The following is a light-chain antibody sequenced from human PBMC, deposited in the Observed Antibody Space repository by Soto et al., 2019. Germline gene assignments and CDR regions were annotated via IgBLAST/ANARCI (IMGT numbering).Light chain of an antibody. CDR2: GSS. CDR3: QQYGSSPPYT. V-gene: IGKV3-20*01. Sequence: EVVLTQSPGTLSLSPGERATLSCRASQSVSNNYLAWYQQKPGQSPKLLIFGSSDRATGIPDMFSGSGSGTDFTLTISSLEPEDFAVYYCQQYGSSPPYTFGQGNKLEIK. CDR1: QSVSNNY. J-gene: IGKJ2*01.